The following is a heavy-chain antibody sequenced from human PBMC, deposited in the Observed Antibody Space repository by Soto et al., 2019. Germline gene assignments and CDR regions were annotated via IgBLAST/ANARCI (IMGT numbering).Heavy chain of an antibody. CDR3: AREAIIVIAAPEYYFDY. CDR2: IYSGGYT. Sequence: GGSLRLSCAASGFDVSNTDMSWVRQAPGKGLEWVSVIYSGGYTNYADPVKGRFIVSRESPKNTLYLQMDSLRAEDTAVYYCAREAIIVIAAPEYYFDYWGQGTLVTVSS. V-gene: IGHV3-66*01. D-gene: IGHD3-22*01. CDR1: GFDVSNTD. J-gene: IGHJ4*02.